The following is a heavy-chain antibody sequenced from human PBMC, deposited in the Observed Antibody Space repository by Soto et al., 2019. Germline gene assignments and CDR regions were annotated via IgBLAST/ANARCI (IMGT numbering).Heavy chain of an antibody. CDR3: ARSGSYYVDY. Sequence: PSETLSLTCTVSGGSISSGDYFWSWIRQPPGKGLEWIGNIYYSGSTYYNPSLESRVTVSVDTSNNQFSLKLSSVTAADTAVYYCARSGSYYVDYWGQGTLVTVSS. CDR2: IYYSGST. D-gene: IGHD1-26*01. V-gene: IGHV4-30-4*01. J-gene: IGHJ4*02. CDR1: GGSISSGDYF.